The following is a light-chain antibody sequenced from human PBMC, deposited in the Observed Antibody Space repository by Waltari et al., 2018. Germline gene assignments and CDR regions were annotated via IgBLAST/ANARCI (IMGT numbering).Light chain of an antibody. CDR2: DVS. Sequence: QSALTQPASVSGSLGQSVTISCTGRTSDIGAYDYVSRYQQHPGKTPKLLIYDVSSRPSGVSTRFSGSKFGNTASLTISGLQSEDEGDYYCSACTTTSTPLVFGGGTKVTVL. CDR3: SACTTTSTPLV. J-gene: IGLJ3*02. V-gene: IGLV2-14*03. CDR1: TSDIGAYDY.